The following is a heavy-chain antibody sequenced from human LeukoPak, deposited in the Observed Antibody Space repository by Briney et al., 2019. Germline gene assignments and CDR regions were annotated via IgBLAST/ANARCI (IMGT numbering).Heavy chain of an antibody. CDR1: GFTFSSYG. CDR2: IRYDGNNK. CDR3: AELGITMIGGV. D-gene: IGHD3-10*02. Sequence: GGSLRLSCATSGFTFSSYGMHWVRQAPGKGLEWVTFIRYDGNNKYYADSVKGRFTISRDNAKNSLYLQMNSLRAEDTAVYYCAELGITMIGGVWGKGTTVTISS. J-gene: IGHJ6*04. V-gene: IGHV3-30*02.